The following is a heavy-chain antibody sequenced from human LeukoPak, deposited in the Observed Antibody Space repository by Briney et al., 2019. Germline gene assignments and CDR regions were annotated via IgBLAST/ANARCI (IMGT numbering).Heavy chain of an antibody. D-gene: IGHD6-13*01. CDR3: LAGYYYYYIDV. J-gene: IGHJ6*03. V-gene: IGHV3-74*01. Sequence: GGSLRLSCAASGFTFSNYCMNWVRQAPGKGLVWIARTNTHGTSANYDASVRGRSIITRNNTNNTLYLKMNVITDESTGVYFALAGYYYYYIDVWGKGTTVTVSS. CDR2: TNTHGTSA. CDR1: GFTFSNYC.